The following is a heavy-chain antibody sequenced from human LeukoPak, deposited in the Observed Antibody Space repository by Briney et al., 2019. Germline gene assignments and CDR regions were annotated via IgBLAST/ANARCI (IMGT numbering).Heavy chain of an antibody. J-gene: IGHJ6*04. CDR3: AELGITMIGGV. Sequence: PGGSLRLSCEASGFTFSSYSVNWVRQAPGKGLEWVSYISSSGSTIYYADSVKGRFTISRDNAKNSLYLQMNSLRAEDTAVYYCAELGITMIGGVWGKGTTVTISS. CDR1: GFTFSSYS. CDR2: ISSSGSTI. V-gene: IGHV3-48*04. D-gene: IGHD3-10*02.